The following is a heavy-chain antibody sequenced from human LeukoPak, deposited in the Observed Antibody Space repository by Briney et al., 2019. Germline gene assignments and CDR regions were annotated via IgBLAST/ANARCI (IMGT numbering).Heavy chain of an antibody. Sequence: GGSLRLSCAASGFTFSSYSMNWVRQAPGKGLEWVSSISSSSSYIYYADSVKGRFTISRGNAKNSLYLQMNSLRAEDTAVYYCARDGIVVVPAAMGYWGQGTLVTVSS. V-gene: IGHV3-21*01. CDR3: ARDGIVVVPAAMGY. CDR2: ISSSSSYI. CDR1: GFTFSSYS. D-gene: IGHD2-2*01. J-gene: IGHJ4*02.